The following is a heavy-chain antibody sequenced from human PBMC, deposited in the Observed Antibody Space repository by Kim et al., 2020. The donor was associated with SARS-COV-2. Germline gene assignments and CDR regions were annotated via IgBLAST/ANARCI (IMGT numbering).Heavy chain of an antibody. Sequence: ASVKVSCKASGYTFTSYAMHWVRQAPGQRLEWMVWINAGNGNTKELQKLQGRVTITRDTSASTAYMELSSLRSEDTAVYYCASSEVVVTTFDYWGQGTLVTVSS. CDR3: ASSEVVVTTFDY. CDR2: INAGNGNT. J-gene: IGHJ4*02. D-gene: IGHD3-22*01. V-gene: IGHV1-3*01. CDR1: GYTFTSYA.